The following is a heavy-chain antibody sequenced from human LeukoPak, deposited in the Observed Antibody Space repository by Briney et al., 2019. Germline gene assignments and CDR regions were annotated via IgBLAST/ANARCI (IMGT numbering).Heavy chain of an antibody. J-gene: IGHJ4*02. CDR1: GGSISSYY. CDR2: IYYSGST. V-gene: IGHV4-59*12. CDR3: ARVAEWGKIDY. D-gene: IGHD3-16*01. Sequence: SETLSLTCTVSGGSISSYYWSWIRQPPGKGLEWIGYIYYSGSTNYNPSLKSRVTISVDTSKNQFSLKLSSVTAADTAVYYCARVAEWGKIDYWGQGTLVTVSS.